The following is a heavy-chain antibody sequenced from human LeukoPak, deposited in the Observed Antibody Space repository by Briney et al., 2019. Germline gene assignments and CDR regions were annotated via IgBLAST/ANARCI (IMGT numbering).Heavy chain of an antibody. D-gene: IGHD7-27*01. V-gene: IGHV4-30-2*01. Sequence: SWIRQPPGKGLEWIGYIYHRGSTYYNPSLKSRVTISVDRSKNQFSLKLSSVTAADTAVYYCARGPPGELGAFDIWGQGTMVTVSS. CDR3: ARGPPGELGAFDI. CDR2: IYHRGST. J-gene: IGHJ3*02.